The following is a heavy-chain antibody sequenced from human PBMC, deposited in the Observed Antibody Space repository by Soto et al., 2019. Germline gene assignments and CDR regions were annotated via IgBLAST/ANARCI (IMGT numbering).Heavy chain of an antibody. CDR2: ISSSGDRT. D-gene: IGHD1-7*01. CDR1: GFTFSGYD. J-gene: IGHJ5*02. V-gene: IGHV3-23*01. CDR3: AKKGQVGTTRWFDP. Sequence: EVQLLESGGGLVQPGGSLRLSCAASGFTFSGYDMSWVRQAPGKGLEWVSAISSSGDRTFYADSVKGRFTISRDNSKNTLYLQMSSLRAEDTAVYYCAKKGQVGTTRWFDPWGQGTLVTVSS.